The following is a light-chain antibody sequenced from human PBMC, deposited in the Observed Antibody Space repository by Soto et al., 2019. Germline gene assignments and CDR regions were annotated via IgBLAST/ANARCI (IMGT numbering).Light chain of an antibody. CDR1: QSVNSN. CDR2: GAS. V-gene: IGKV3-15*01. CDR3: QQYSDWPQT. J-gene: IGKJ1*01. Sequence: EIVMTQSPATLSVSPGERATLSCRASQSVNSNLAWYQQKPGQAPRLLIFGASTRATGIPARFSGGGSGTEFTLTDCSLQSEDFAVYYCQQYSDWPQTFGRGTKVDIK.